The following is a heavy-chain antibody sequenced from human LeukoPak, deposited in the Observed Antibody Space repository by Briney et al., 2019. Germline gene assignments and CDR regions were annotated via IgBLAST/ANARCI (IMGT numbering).Heavy chain of an antibody. V-gene: IGHV3-30-3*01. CDR2: ISYDGSNK. Sequence: SCKASGYTLSSYAMHWVRQAPGKGLEWVAVISYDGSNKYYADSVKGRFTISRDNSKNTLYLQMNSLRAEDTAVYYCARGTSYGDLDYWGQGTLVTVSS. D-gene: IGHD4-17*01. CDR1: GYTLSSYA. J-gene: IGHJ4*02. CDR3: ARGTSYGDLDY.